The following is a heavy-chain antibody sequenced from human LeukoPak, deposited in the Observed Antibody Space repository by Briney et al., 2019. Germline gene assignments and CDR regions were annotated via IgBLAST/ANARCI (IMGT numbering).Heavy chain of an antibody. V-gene: IGHV3-30-3*01. D-gene: IGHD6-13*01. Sequence: PGGSLRLSCAASGFTFSSYAMHWVRQAPGKGLEWVAVISYDGSNKYYADSVKGRFTISRDNSKNTLYLQMNSLRAEDTAVYYCARPDGAAAAFDYWGQGTLVTVSS. CDR2: ISYDGSNK. CDR1: GFTFSSYA. CDR3: ARPDGAAAAFDY. J-gene: IGHJ4*02.